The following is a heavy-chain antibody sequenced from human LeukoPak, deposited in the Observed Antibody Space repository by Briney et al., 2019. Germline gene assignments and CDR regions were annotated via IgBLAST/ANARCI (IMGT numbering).Heavy chain of an antibody. D-gene: IGHD5-24*01. J-gene: IGHJ5*02. CDR1: GGSISSYY. CDR2: IYTSGST. Sequence: SETLSLTCTVPGGSISSYYWSWIRQPAGKGLEWIGRIYTSGSTNYNPPLKSRVTMSVDTSKNQFSLKLSSVTAADTAVYYCARDFTLGDGYNKNWFDPWGQGTLVTVSS. CDR3: ARDFTLGDGYNKNWFDP. V-gene: IGHV4-4*07.